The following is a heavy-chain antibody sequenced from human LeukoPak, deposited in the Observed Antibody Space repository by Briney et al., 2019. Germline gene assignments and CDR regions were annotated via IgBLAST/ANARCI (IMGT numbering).Heavy chain of an antibody. CDR1: GFAFSTYG. J-gene: IGHJ4*02. CDR3: AKEIHPRSSNGWPFDY. Sequence: PGRSLRLSCAASGFAFSTYGMQWVRQAPGKGLEWVAVISYDGKVKHYTDSVKGRFTISRDNSRSTLYLQMNSLGTEDTALYYCAKEIHPRSSNGWPFDYWGQGTLVTVSS. V-gene: IGHV3-30*18. CDR2: ISYDGKVK. D-gene: IGHD6-19*01.